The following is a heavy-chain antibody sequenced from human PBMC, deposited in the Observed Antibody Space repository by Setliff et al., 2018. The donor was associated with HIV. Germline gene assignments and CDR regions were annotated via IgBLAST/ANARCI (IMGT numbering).Heavy chain of an antibody. D-gene: IGHD1-1*01. Sequence: VASVKVSCKTSGNTFARQSHDLHWVRQVPGQGLEWMGWINLVTGKTAYLQKFQGRFTISRDNAKNSLYLEINSLRVEDTAIYYCATSKWNDDRYWGQGTLVTVSS. J-gene: IGHJ4*02. CDR3: ATSKWNDDRY. V-gene: IGHV1-3*01. CDR1: GNTFARQSHD. CDR2: INLVTGKT.